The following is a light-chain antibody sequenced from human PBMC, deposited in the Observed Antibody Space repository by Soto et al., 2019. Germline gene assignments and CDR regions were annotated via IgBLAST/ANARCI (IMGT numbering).Light chain of an antibody. V-gene: IGKV1-5*03. CDR2: DAS. Sequence: DIQMTQSPSTLSASVGDRVTITCRASQSITNCLAWYQQKPGQAPKLLIFDASSLRSGVPSRFSGSGSGTEFTLTISSLQPEDFATYYCQQHNPYSPYTFGQVTKLEIK. CDR3: QQHNPYSPYT. CDR1: QSITNC. J-gene: IGKJ2*01.